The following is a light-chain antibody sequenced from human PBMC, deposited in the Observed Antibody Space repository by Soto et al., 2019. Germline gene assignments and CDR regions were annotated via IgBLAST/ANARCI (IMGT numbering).Light chain of an antibody. J-gene: IGKJ1*01. V-gene: IGKV3-20*01. CDR3: QRYGSSGT. Sequence: EIVLTQSPGTLSLSPGERATLSCRASQSVSNNYLAWYQQKPGQAPGLLIYGASNRATGIPDRFSGSGSGTDFTLTISRLEPEDFAVYYCQRYGSSGTFGQGTKVEIK. CDR2: GAS. CDR1: QSVSNNY.